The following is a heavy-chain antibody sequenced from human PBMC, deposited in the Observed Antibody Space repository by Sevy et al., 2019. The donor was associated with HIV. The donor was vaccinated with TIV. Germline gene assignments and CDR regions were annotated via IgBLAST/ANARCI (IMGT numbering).Heavy chain of an antibody. J-gene: IGHJ6*02. D-gene: IGHD2-2*01. CDR3: AKTINSGGGVVPAANYYYYGMDV. CDR2: ISGKGGST. CDR1: GFTFSGYV. V-gene: IGHV3-23*01. Sequence: GGSLRLSCAASGFTFSGYVMSWVRQAPGKGLEWVSAISGKGGSTHYADSVEGRFTISRDNSKNTLYLQMNSLRAEDTAVYYCAKTINSGGGVVPAANYYYYGMDVWGQGTTVTVSS.